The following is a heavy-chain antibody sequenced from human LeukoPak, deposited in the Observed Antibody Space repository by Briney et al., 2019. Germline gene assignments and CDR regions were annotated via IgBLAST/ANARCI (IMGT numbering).Heavy chain of an antibody. Sequence: ASVTVSCKASGYTFAGYYIHWVRQAPGQGPEWMGWINPNSGGTNFAQKFQGRVTMTRDTSISTAYMELSRLRSDDTAVYYCSRTDGSGLYYYYSGMDVWGQGTTVTVSS. CDR2: INPNSGGT. CDR3: SRTDGSGLYYYYSGMDV. D-gene: IGHD3-10*01. J-gene: IGHJ6*02. CDR1: GYTFAGYY. V-gene: IGHV1-2*02.